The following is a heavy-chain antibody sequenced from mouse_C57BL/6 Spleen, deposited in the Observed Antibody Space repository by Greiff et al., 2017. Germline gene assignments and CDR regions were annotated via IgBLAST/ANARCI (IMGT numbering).Heavy chain of an antibody. CDR2: INPNNGGT. Sequence: DVQLQQSGPELVKPGASVKISCKASGYTFTDYYMNWVKQSHGKSLEWIGDINPNNGGTSYNQKFKGKATLTVDKSSSTAYMELRSLTSEDSAVYYCAARYYAMDYWGQGTSVTVSS. J-gene: IGHJ4*01. V-gene: IGHV1-26*01. CDR1: GYTFTDYY. CDR3: AARYYAMDY.